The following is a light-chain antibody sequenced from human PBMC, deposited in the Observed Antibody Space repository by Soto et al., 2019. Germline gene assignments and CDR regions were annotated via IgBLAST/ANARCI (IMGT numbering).Light chain of an antibody. CDR3: ATWDDSLNGAV. J-gene: IGLJ7*01. V-gene: IGLV1-44*01. CDR2: RNN. Sequence: QSVLTQPPSASGTPGQRVTISCSGSSSNIGSNIVHWYQQLPGTAPKLLIYRNNQRPSGVPDRFSGSKSGTSASLAISGLQSEDEADYYSATWDDSLNGAVFGGGTQLTVL. CDR1: SSNIGSNI.